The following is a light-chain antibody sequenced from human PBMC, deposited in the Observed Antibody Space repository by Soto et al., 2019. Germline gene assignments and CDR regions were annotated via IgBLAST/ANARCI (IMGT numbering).Light chain of an antibody. CDR1: SGDVGGHNH. CDR3: TSHRASEV. V-gene: IGLV2-14*01. Sequence: QSVLTQPASVSGSPGQSITISCTGTSGDVGGHNHVSRYQQHPGKAPRLIIYEVSDRPSGVSNRFSGSKSGNTASLTISGLQAEDEADYYCTSHRASEVFXTGTKVTVL. J-gene: IGLJ1*01. CDR2: EVS.